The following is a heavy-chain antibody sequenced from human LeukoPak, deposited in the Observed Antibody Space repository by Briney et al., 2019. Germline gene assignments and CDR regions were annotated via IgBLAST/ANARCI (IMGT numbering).Heavy chain of an antibody. CDR3: ARGVRGSYISA. CDR1: GYSFTNYW. J-gene: IGHJ4*02. V-gene: IGHV5-51*01. D-gene: IGHD1-26*01. Sequence: GESLKISCKGSGYSFTNYWIGWVRQMPGKGLEWMGIVYPGDSDTRYSPSFQGQVTISADKSIATAYLQWSSLKASDTAIYYCARGVRGSYISAWGQGTLVTVSS. CDR2: VYPGDSDT.